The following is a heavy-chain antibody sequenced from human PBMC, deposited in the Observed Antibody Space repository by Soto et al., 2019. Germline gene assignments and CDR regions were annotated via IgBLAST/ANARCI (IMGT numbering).Heavy chain of an antibody. CDR2: ISGSGGSP. CDR1: GFTFSNYA. J-gene: IGHJ4*02. D-gene: IGHD5-18*01. V-gene: IGHV3-23*01. Sequence: PGGSLRLSCAGSGFTFSNYAMSWVRLAPGKGLEWVSTISGSGGSPYYADSVKGRFTISRDNSKNTLYLQMNSLRAEDTAVYYCAKERQLWLSLDYWGQGTLVTVSS. CDR3: AKERQLWLSLDY.